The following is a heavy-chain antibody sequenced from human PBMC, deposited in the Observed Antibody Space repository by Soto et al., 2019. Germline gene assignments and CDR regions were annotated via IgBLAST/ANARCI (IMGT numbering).Heavy chain of an antibody. J-gene: IGHJ4*02. D-gene: IGHD6-13*01. CDR1: GGSFSGYY. CDR2: INHSGST. Sequence: TSETLSLTCAVYGGSFSGYYWSWIRQPPGKGLEWIGEINHSGSTNYNPSLKSRVTISVDTSKNQFSLKLSSVTAADTAVYYCARLERAAAGPTSPYYFDYWGQGTLVTVSS. CDR3: ARLERAAAGPTSPYYFDY. V-gene: IGHV4-34*01.